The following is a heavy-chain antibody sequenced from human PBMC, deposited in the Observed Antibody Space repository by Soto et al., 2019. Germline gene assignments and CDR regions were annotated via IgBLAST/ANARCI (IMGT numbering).Heavy chain of an antibody. J-gene: IGHJ6*02. V-gene: IGHV3-21*01. D-gene: IGHD3-16*01. CDR2: ISRSSSYI. CDR3: ARAVTYYYYYGMDV. CDR1: GFTFSRYS. Sequence: EVQLVESGGGLVKPGGSLRLSCAASGFTFSRYSMNRVRQAPGRGLEWVSSISRSSSYIYYADSVKGRFTTSRDHAKNSLYLQMNSLTAEDTAVYYCARAVTYYYYYGMDVWGQGTTVTVSS.